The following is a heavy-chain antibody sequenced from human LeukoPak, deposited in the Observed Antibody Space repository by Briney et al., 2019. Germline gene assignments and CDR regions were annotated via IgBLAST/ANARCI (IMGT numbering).Heavy chain of an antibody. D-gene: IGHD2-2*02. Sequence: ASVKVSCKASGYTFTGYYMHWVRQAPGQGREWMGWINPNSGGTNYAQKFQGRVTMTRDTSISTAYMELSRLRSDDTAVYYCATEYCSSTSCYTDYWGQGTLVTVSS. V-gene: IGHV1-2*02. CDR3: ATEYCSSTSCYTDY. J-gene: IGHJ4*02. CDR2: INPNSGGT. CDR1: GYTFTGYY.